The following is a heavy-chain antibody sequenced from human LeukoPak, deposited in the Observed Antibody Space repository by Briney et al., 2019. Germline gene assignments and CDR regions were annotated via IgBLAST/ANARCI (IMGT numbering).Heavy chain of an antibody. D-gene: IGHD5-24*01. CDR2: IYYSGST. V-gene: IGHV4-59*08. Sequence: SETLSLTCAVYGGSFSGYYWSWIRQPPGKGLEWIGYIYYSGSTNYNPSLKSRVTISVDTSKNQFSLKLSSVTAADTAVYYCARLRRDGYNLFDYWGQGTLVTVSS. CDR3: ARLRRDGYNLFDY. CDR1: GGSFSGYY. J-gene: IGHJ4*02.